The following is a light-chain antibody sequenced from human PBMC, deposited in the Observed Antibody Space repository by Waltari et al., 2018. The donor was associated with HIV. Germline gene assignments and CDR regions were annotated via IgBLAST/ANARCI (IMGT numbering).Light chain of an antibody. CDR1: QNIANY. J-gene: IGKJ2*01. CDR3: QQTYSTPPYT. CDR2: AAT. V-gene: IGKV1-39*01. Sequence: DIQMTQSPSALSASVGDRVTITCRSSQNIANYVNWYRQKVGEAPKPLVFAATTFQSGVPSRFSASGSGTEFTLTIASLEPEDFAMYFCQQTYSTPPYTFGQGTK.